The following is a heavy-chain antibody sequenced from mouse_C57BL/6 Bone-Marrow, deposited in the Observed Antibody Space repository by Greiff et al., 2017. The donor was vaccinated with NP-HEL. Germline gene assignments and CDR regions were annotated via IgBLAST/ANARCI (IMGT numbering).Heavy chain of an antibody. CDR2: IRLKSDNYAT. D-gene: IGHD2-3*01. Sequence: EVKVEESGGGLVQPGGSMKLSCVASGFTFSNYWMNWVRQSPEKGLEWVAQIRLKSDNYATHYAESVKGRFTISRDDSKSSVYLQMNNLRAEDTGIYYCTILRWLPYYFDYWGQGTTLTVSS. CDR1: GFTFSNYW. CDR3: TILRWLPYYFDY. V-gene: IGHV6-3*01. J-gene: IGHJ2*01.